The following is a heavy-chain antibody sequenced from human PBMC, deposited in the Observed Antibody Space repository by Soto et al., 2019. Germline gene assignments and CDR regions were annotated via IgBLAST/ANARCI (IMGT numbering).Heavy chain of an antibody. V-gene: IGHV4-59*01. J-gene: IGHJ5*02. D-gene: IGHD6-13*01. CDR2: IYYSGST. Sequence: KPSETLSLTCTVSGGSISSYYWSWIRQPPGKGLEWIGYIYYSGSTNYNPSLKSRVTISVDTSKNQSSLKLSSVTAADTAVYYCARDPGYSSSWYWFDPWGQGTLVTVSS. CDR3: ARDPGYSSSWYWFDP. CDR1: GGSISSYY.